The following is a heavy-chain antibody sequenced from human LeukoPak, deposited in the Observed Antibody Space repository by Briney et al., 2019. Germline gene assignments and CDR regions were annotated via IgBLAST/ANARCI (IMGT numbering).Heavy chain of an antibody. CDR1: GGSISSSSYY. CDR3: ARDFSGYDFGY. CDR2: IYYSGST. J-gene: IGHJ4*02. D-gene: IGHD5-12*01. Sequence: SETLSLTCTVSGGSISSSSYYWGWIRQPPGKGLEWIGSIYYSGSTYYNPSLKSRVTASVDTSQNQFSLKLNSVTAADTAIYFCARDFSGYDFGYWGQGTLVTVSS. V-gene: IGHV4-39*07.